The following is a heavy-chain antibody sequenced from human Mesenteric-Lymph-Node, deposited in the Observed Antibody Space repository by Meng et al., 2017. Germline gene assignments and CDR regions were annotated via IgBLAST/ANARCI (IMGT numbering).Heavy chain of an antibody. Sequence: GGPLRLSCAASGFTFSSYAMHWVRQAPGKGLEWVAVISYDGSNKYYADSVKGRFTISRDNSKNTLYLQMNSLRAEDTAVYYCARVTNYYDSSGLLDYWGQGTLVTVSS. J-gene: IGHJ4*02. V-gene: IGHV3-30*04. CDR3: ARVTNYYDSSGLLDY. CDR2: ISYDGSNK. CDR1: GFTFSSYA. D-gene: IGHD3-22*01.